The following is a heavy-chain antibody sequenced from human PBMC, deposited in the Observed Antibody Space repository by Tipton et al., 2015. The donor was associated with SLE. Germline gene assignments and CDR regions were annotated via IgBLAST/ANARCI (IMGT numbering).Heavy chain of an antibody. V-gene: IGHV3-30*04. Sequence: SLRLSCAASGFTFSSYDMHWVRQAPGKGLEWVSVVSHDGERERYADSVKGRFTISRDNSKDIVLLQMNSLREEDTGIYYCARVRVKIKEQLVYYFDYWGQGTLVTVSS. J-gene: IGHJ4*02. CDR1: GFTFSSYD. D-gene: IGHD6-6*01. CDR3: ARVRVKIKEQLVYYFDY. CDR2: VSHDGERE.